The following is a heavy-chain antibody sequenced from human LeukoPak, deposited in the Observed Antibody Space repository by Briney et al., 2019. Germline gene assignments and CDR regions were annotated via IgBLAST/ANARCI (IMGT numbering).Heavy chain of an antibody. V-gene: IGHV3-21*04. D-gene: IGHD4-17*01. Sequence: GGSLRLPCAASGFTFSSYNMNWVRQAPGKGLEWVSSITSGSSYIYYADSVKGRFTISRDNAKNSLYLQMNSLRAEDTAVYYCAKRGTVTTFGHCDYWGQGTLVTVSS. CDR3: AKRGTVTTFGHCDY. CDR1: GFTFSSYN. J-gene: IGHJ4*02. CDR2: ITSGSSYI.